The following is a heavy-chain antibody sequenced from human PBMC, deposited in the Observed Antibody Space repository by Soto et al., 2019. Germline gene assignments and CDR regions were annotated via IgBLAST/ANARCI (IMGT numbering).Heavy chain of an antibody. J-gene: IGHJ6*02. CDR3: ARAPTGAYDILTGYRYYYYYGMDV. V-gene: IGHV1-69*13. CDR2: IIPIFGTA. Sequence: SVKVSCKASGGTFSSYAISWVRQAPGQGLEWMGGIIPIFGTANYAQKFQGRVTITADESTSTAYMELSSLRSEDTAVYYCARAPTGAYDILTGYRYYYYYGMDVWGQVTTVTVAS. CDR1: GGTFSSYA. D-gene: IGHD3-9*01.